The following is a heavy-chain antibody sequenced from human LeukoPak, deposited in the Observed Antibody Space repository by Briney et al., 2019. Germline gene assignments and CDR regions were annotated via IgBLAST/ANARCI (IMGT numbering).Heavy chain of an antibody. CDR1: GYSISSGYY. CDR3: ARHVGYCSGGSCYYYYYYMDV. D-gene: IGHD2-15*01. Sequence: TTSETLSLTCAVSGYSISSGYYWGWIRQPPGKGLEWFGSIYHSGSTYYNPSLKSRVTISVDTSKNQFSLKLSSVTAADTAVYYCARHVGYCSGGSCYYYYYYMDVWGKGTTVTVSS. CDR2: IYHSGST. V-gene: IGHV4-38-2*01. J-gene: IGHJ6*03.